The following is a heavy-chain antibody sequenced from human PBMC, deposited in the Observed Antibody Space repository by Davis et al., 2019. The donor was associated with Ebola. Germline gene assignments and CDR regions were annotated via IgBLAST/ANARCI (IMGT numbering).Heavy chain of an antibody. CDR2: VNDSGST. V-gene: IGHV4-39*07. CDR3: ARTTRGSGWFIDY. J-gene: IGHJ4*02. D-gene: IGHD6-19*01. Sequence: SETLSLTCTVSGGSISSSSYYWGWIRQPPGKGLEWIGEVNDSGSTNYNPSLKSRVTLSADTSKNQFSVKLTSVTAADTAVFYCARTTRGSGWFIDYWGQGTLVVVSS. CDR1: GGSISSSSYY.